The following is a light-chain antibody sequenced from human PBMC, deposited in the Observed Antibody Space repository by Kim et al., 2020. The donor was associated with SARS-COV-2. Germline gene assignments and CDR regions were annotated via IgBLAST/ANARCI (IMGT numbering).Light chain of an antibody. J-gene: IGKJ2*01. CDR1: QDISNY. V-gene: IGKV1-33*01. Sequence: ASVGDRVTITYQASQDISNYLNWYQQKPGKAPKLLIYDASNLETGVPSRFSGSGYGTDFTFTINSLQPEDIATYYCQQYNHLPPYTFGQGTKLEI. CDR3: QQYNHLPPYT. CDR2: DAS.